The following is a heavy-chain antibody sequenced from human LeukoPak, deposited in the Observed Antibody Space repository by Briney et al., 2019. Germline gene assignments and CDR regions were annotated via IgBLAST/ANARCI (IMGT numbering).Heavy chain of an antibody. CDR3: ARGLTGGYFD. V-gene: IGHV4-34*01. CDR2: INHSGST. Sequence: PSETLSLTCAVYGGSFSGYYWSWIRQPPGKGLEWIGEINHSGSTNYNPSLKSRVTISVDTSKNQFSLKLSSVTAADTAVYYCARGLTGGYFDWGQGTLDTVSS. J-gene: IGHJ4*02. CDR1: GGSFSGYY. D-gene: IGHD1-1*01.